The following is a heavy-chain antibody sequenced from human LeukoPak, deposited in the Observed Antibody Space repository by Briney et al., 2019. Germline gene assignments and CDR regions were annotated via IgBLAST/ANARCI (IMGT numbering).Heavy chain of an antibody. J-gene: IGHJ3*02. CDR3: ARDVGAYAFDI. D-gene: IGHD4/OR15-4a*01. CDR2: IYSGGST. V-gene: IGHV3-53*01. Sequence: GGSLRLSCAASGFTVSSNYMSWVRQAPGKGLEWVSVIYSGGSTYYADSAKGRFTISRDNSKNTLYLQMNSLRAEDTAVYYCARDVGAYAFDIWGQGTMVTVSS. CDR1: GFTVSSNY.